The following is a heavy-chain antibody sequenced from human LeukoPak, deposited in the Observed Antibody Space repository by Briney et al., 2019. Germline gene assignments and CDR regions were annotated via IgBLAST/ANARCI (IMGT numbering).Heavy chain of an antibody. CDR3: ARLSSAYFDY. J-gene: IGHJ4*02. D-gene: IGHD4/OR15-4a*01. CDR1: GFTFSSYW. Sequence: GGSLGLSCAASGFTFSSYWMHWVRQAPGKGLVWVSRINGDGNTTIYADSVKGRFTTSRDNAKNTLYLQMSSLRAEDTAVYYCARLSSAYFDYWGKGTLVTVSS. V-gene: IGHV3-74*01. CDR2: INGDGNTT.